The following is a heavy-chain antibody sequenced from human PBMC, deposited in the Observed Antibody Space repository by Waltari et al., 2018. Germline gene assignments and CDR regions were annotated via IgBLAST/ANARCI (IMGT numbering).Heavy chain of an antibody. J-gene: IGHJ5*02. CDR1: GGSVSHNTYY. D-gene: IGHD1-26*01. V-gene: IGHV4-39*07. CDR3: ARDIVIMENWFDP. CDR2: IYYSGST. Sequence: QLQESGPGLVKPSETLSLTCTVSGGSVSHNTYYWGWIRQPPGKGLEWVGGIYYSGSTYYNPSVGSRVTITVDTSKNQFSLKLTSVTAADTAVYYCARDIVIMENWFDPWGQGTLVTVSS.